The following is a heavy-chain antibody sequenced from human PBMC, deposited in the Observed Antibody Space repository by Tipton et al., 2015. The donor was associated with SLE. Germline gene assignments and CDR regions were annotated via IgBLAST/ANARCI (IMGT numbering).Heavy chain of an antibody. J-gene: IGHJ3*02. D-gene: IGHD1-26*01. CDR2: IYHSGST. CDR1: GYSISSGFY. CDR3: ASMGAWGAFDI. Sequence: TLSLTCTVSGYSISSGFYWGWIRQPPGKGLEWIGNIYHSGSTFYNPSLKSRVTISVDTSKNQFSLKLSSVTAADTAVYYCASMGAWGAFDIWGQGTMVTVSS. V-gene: IGHV4-38-2*02.